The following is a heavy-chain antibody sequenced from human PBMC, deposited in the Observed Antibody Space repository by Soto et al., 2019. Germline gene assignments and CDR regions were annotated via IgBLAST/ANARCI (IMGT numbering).Heavy chain of an antibody. CDR3: ARDGRAFSIFGETMDV. J-gene: IGHJ6*02. CDR1: GFTFTNYA. D-gene: IGHD3-3*01. Sequence: ASVKVSCKTSGFTFTNYAINWVRQAPGQGLQWMGWISAYSGDTKYAQRFQDRLTVTTDPSTTTAYMELKSLRSDDTAVYYCARDGRAFSIFGETMDVWGQGTTVTVSS. V-gene: IGHV1-18*01. CDR2: ISAYSGDT.